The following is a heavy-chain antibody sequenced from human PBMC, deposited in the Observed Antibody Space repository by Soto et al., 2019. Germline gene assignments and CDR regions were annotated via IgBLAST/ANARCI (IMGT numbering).Heavy chain of an antibody. CDR2: IIPILGIA. J-gene: IGHJ6*03. Sequence: ASVKVSCKASGGTFSSYTISWVRQAPGQGLEWMGRIIPILGIANYAQKFQGRVTITADKSTSTAYMELSSLRSEDTAVYYCASSPGEYSSGDGYYYYMDVWGKGTTVTVSS. D-gene: IGHD6-19*01. CDR3: ASSPGEYSSGDGYYYYMDV. CDR1: GGTFSSYT. V-gene: IGHV1-69*02.